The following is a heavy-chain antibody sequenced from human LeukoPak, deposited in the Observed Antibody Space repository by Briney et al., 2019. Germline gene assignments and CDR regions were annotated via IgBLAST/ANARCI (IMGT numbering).Heavy chain of an antibody. Sequence: GGTLRLSCAASGFTFSSYGVSWVRQAPGKGLEWVSGIKGRFTISRDNSKSTLYLQMNSLRAEDTAVYYCAKDWGEYFGYVWGSFTSFDSWGQGTLVTVSS. CDR3: AKDWGEYFGYVWGSFTSFDS. CDR1: GFTFSSYG. V-gene: IGHV3-23*01. D-gene: IGHD3-16*01. CDR2: I. J-gene: IGHJ4*02.